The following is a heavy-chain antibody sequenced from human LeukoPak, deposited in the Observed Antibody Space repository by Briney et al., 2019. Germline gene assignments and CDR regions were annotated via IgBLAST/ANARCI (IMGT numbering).Heavy chain of an antibody. CDR1: GFTFSSYG. D-gene: IGHD4-11*01. CDR2: ISYDGSNK. J-gene: IGHJ6*03. CDR3: AKVGYSNYFRYYYMDV. V-gene: IGHV3-30*18. Sequence: GGSLRLSCAASGFTFSSYGMHWVRQAPGKGLEWVAVISYDGSNKYYADSVKGRFTISRDNSKNTLYLQMNSLRAEDTAVYYCAKVGYSNYFRYYYMDVWGKGTTVTVSS.